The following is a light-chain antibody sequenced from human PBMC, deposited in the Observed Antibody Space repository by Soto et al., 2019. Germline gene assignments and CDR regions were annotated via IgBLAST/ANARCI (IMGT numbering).Light chain of an antibody. J-gene: IGLJ3*02. V-gene: IGLV2-23*01. CDR2: EGS. CDR3: CSYAGSSTFNWV. Sequence: QSALTQPASVSGSPGQSITISCTGTSSDVGSYNLVSWYQQHPGKAPKLMIYEGSKRPSGVSDRFSNSKSGNTASLTISGLQAEDEADYYCCSYAGSSTFNWVFGGGTKVTVL. CDR1: SSDVGSYNL.